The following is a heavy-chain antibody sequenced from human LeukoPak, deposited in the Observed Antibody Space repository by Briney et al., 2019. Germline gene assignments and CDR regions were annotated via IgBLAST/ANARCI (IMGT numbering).Heavy chain of an antibody. V-gene: IGHV4-34*01. CDR3: ARGRSSGWYGY. J-gene: IGHJ4*02. CDR2: INHSGST. D-gene: IGHD6-19*01. Sequence: PSETLSLTCAVYGGSFSGYYWSWIRQPPGKGLEWIGEINHSGSTNCNPSLKSRVTISVDTSKNQFSLKLSSVTAADTAVYYCARGRSSGWYGYWGQGTLVTVSS. CDR1: GGSFSGYY.